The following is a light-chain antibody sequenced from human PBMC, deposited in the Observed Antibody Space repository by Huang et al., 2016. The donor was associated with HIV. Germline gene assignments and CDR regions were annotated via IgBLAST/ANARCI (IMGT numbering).Light chain of an antibody. CDR2: AAS. Sequence: AIQMTQSPSSLSAFVGDRVTITCRASQGIGSDLGWYQQKPGRAPRLVIYAASTLQRGVPSRFSGSGSGTDFTLTINSLQPEDFATYYCLQDYNDPHTFGQGTKLEIK. J-gene: IGKJ2*01. CDR1: QGIGSD. V-gene: IGKV1-6*01. CDR3: LQDYNDPHT.